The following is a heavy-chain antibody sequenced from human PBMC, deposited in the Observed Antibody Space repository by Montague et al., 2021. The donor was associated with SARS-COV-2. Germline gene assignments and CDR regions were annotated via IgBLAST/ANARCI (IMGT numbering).Heavy chain of an antibody. CDR3: ARSHYDILTGYYTVFDY. D-gene: IGHD3-9*01. CDR2: IDWDDDK. CDR1: GFSLSTSGMC. V-gene: IGHV2-70*01. J-gene: IGHJ4*02. Sequence: PELVKPTQTLTLTCTLSGFSLSTSGMCVSWIRQPPGKALEWLALIDWDDDKYYSTSLKTRLTISKDTSKNQVVLTMTNMDPVDTATYYCARSHYDILTGYYTVFDYWGQGTLVTVSS.